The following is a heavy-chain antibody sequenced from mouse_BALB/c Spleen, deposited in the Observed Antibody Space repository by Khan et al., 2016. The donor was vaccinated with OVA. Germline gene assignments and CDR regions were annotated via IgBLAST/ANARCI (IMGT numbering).Heavy chain of an antibody. CDR3: ARVGFAGTMDS. J-gene: IGHJ4*01. CDR2: INTYTGEP. V-gene: IGHV9-3-1*01. CDR1: GYTFTKNG. Sequence: QIQLVQSGPELKKPGEPVKISCKASGYTFTKNGMNWAKQAPGKGLKWMGWINTYTGEPTYADDFKGRFAFSSETSASTAYLQINNLKNEDTATYFCARVGFAGTMDSWGQGTSVTVSP.